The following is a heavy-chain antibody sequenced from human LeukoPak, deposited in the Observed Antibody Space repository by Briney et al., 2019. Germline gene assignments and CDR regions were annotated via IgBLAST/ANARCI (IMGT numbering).Heavy chain of an antibody. CDR1: GYTFTGYY. V-gene: IGHV1-2*02. CDR2: INPNSGGT. D-gene: IGHD2-2*01. Sequence: ASVKVSCKASGYTFTGYYMHWVRQAPGQGLEWMGWINPNSGGTNYAQEFQGRVSMTRDTSISTAYMELSRLRSDDTAVYYCARENGARNIVVVPAAMGYWGQGTLVTVSS. CDR3: ARENGARNIVVVPAAMGY. J-gene: IGHJ4*02.